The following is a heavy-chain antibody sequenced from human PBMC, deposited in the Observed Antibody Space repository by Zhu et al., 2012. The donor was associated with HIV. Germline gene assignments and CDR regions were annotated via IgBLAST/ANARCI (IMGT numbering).Heavy chain of an antibody. CDR2: IFYTGSA. CDR3: VKFDSRSHRAY. D-gene: IGHD3-10*01. V-gene: IGHV4-39*07. CDR1: GDSISSSNYY. J-gene: IGHJ4*02. Sequence: QVQVQESGPGLVTPSETLSLTCSVSGDSISSSNYYWGWIRQPPGKGLEWIASIFYTGSAYYNPSLKSRVTISKDTSKNQLSLKLTSVTAADTASYHWVKFDSRSHRAYWGQGTLLTVSS.